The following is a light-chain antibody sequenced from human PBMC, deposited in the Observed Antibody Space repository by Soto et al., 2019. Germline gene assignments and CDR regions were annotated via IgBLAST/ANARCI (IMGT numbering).Light chain of an antibody. V-gene: IGKV3-20*01. CDR2: GAS. CDR3: QQYGSSHT. Sequence: EIVLTQSPGTLSLSPGERATLSCRASQSVSSSYLAWYQQKPGQAPRLLIYGASSRATGIPDRFSGSGSGTDLTLTISRLEPDDFAVYYCQQYGSSHTFGQGTKLEIK. CDR1: QSVSSSY. J-gene: IGKJ2*01.